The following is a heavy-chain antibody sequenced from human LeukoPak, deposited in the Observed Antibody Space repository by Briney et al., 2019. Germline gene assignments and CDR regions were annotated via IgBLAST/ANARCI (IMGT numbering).Heavy chain of an antibody. V-gene: IGHV3-21*01. Sequence: PGGSLRLSCAASGFTFSSYSMNWVRQAPGRGLEWVSSISSSSSYIYYADSVKGRFTISRDNAKNSQYLQMNSLRAEDTAVYYCARDGTGSDAFDIWGQGTMVTASS. J-gene: IGHJ3*02. D-gene: IGHD1-1*01. CDR1: GFTFSSYS. CDR2: ISSSSSYI. CDR3: ARDGTGSDAFDI.